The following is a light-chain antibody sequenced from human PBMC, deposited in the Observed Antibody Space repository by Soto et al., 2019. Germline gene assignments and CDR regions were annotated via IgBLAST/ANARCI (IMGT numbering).Light chain of an antibody. CDR1: QSVGSL. V-gene: IGKV3-15*01. Sequence: EIVLTQSPATLSVSPGERATLSCRASQSVGSLLAWYQQKPGQAPRLLIYRASSRATGISGSFSGSGSWTEFTLTITSLQSEDFAVYYCQQYNKWPITFGQGTRLEIK. J-gene: IGKJ5*01. CDR2: RAS. CDR3: QQYNKWPIT.